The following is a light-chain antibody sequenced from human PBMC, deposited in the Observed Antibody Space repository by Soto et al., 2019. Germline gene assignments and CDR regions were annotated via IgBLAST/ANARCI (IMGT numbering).Light chain of an antibody. CDR2: GAY. J-gene: IGKJ5*01. V-gene: IGKV3-15*01. CDR3: QQYNNWPRGT. CDR1: QSVSTN. Sequence: VMTQSPATLSVSPGERATLSCRASQSVSTNLAWYQQRPGQAPRLIISGAYTRATGIPARFSGSGSGTEFTLTISSLQSEDFAIYYCQQYNNWPRGTFGQGTRLEIK.